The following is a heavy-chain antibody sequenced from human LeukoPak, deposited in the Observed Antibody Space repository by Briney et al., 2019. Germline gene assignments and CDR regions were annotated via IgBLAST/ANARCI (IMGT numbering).Heavy chain of an antibody. D-gene: IGHD3-22*01. CDR1: GGSISSYY. Sequence: SETLSLTCTVSGGSISSYYWSWIRQPPRKGLEWIGYIYYSGSTNYNPSLKMRVPISVDTSKNQFSLKLSSVTAADTAVYYCARASDPYDAHAFDIWGQKTMVTVSS. CDR3: ARASDPYDAHAFDI. J-gene: IGHJ3*02. CDR2: IYYSGST. V-gene: IGHV4-59*01.